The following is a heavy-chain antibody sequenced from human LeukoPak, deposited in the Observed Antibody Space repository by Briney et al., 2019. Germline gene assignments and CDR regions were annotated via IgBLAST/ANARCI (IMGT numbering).Heavy chain of an antibody. V-gene: IGHV3-23*01. CDR2: ISGSGGST. CDR3: ARGASNRFDY. D-gene: IGHD1-14*01. Sequence: PGGSLRLSCAASGFSFSDAWMNWVRQAPGKGLEWVSAISGSGGSTYYADSVKGRFTISRDNAKNTLYLQMNSLRGEDTAVYYCARGASNRFDYWGQGTLVTVSS. J-gene: IGHJ4*02. CDR1: GFSFSDAW.